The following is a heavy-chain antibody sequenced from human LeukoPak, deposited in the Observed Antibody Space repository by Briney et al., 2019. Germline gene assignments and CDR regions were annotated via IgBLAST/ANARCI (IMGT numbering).Heavy chain of an antibody. V-gene: IGHV4-61*02. J-gene: IGHJ4*02. CDR1: GGSISSGSYY. CDR3: AGGGGRVNYYDSSGYPKTALYY. Sequence: SETLSLTCTVSGGSISSGSYYWSWIRQPAGKGLEWIGRIYTSGSTNYNPSLKSRVTISVDTSKNQFSLKLSAVTAADTAVYYWAGGGGRVNYYDSSGYPKTALYYWGQGTLVTVSS. CDR2: IYTSGST. D-gene: IGHD3-22*01.